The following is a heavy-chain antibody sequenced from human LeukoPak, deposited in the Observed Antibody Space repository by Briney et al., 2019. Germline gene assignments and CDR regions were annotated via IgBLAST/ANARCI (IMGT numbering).Heavy chain of an antibody. CDR1: GGTFSSYA. CDR2: IIPIFGTA. Sequence: SVKVSCKASGGTFSSYAISWVRQPPGQGLEWMGGIIPIFGTANYAQKFQGRVTITADESTSTAYMELSSLRSEDTAVYYCAGEVGYSYGPIDYWGQGTLVTVSS. J-gene: IGHJ4*02. CDR3: AGEVGYSYGPIDY. D-gene: IGHD5-18*01. V-gene: IGHV1-69*13.